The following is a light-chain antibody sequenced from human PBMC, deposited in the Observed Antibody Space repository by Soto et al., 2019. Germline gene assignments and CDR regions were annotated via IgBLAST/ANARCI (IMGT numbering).Light chain of an antibody. V-gene: IGKV3-15*01. J-gene: IGKJ1*01. CDR1: QSVSSSY. CDR2: GAF. CDR3: QQYNDWPLT. Sequence: VTKSPFSLSLSPGPPPTLPCRASQSVSSSYLAWYQQKPGQAPRLLIYGAFTRATGIPARFSGTGSGTEFTLTISSLQSEDFALYYCQQYNDWPLTFGQGTKVDIK.